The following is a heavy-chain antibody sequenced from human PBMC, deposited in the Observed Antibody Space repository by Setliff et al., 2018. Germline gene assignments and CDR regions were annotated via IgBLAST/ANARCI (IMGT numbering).Heavy chain of an antibody. CDR1: GDSISSGYYY. J-gene: IGHJ5*02. CDR2: FYTSGNT. D-gene: IGHD3-3*01. CDR3: ARGGPTLTISRVLVVSSFDP. V-gene: IGHV4-61*09. Sequence: SETLSLTCTVSGDSISSGYYYWTWIRQSAGEGLEWIGHFYTSGNTNYNPSLKSRVTISVDTSKNQFSLKLSSVTAADTATYCCARGGPTLTISRVLVVSSFDPWGQGSRVTVSS.